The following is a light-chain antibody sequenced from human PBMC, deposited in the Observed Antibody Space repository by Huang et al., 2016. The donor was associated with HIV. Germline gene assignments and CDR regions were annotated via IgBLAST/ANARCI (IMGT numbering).Light chain of an antibody. V-gene: IGKV1-39*01. Sequence: DIQMTQSPSSLSAYVGDRVTITCRASQSISSYLNCYQQTPGKAPKLLIYTAASLQSGVPSRFRGSGSGTDFTLTISSLQPEDFATYYCQQGYSTPYTFGQGTKLEIK. CDR3: QQGYSTPYT. CDR1: QSISSY. J-gene: IGKJ2*01. CDR2: TAA.